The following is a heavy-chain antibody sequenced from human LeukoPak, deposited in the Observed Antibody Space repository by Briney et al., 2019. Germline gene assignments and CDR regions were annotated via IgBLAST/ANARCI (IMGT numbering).Heavy chain of an antibody. V-gene: IGHV3-33*01. CDR1: GFTFSSYG. CDR2: MWYDGSNK. Sequence: GGSLRLSCAASGFTFSSYGMHWVRQAPGKGLEWVAVMWYDGSNKYYADSVKGRFTISRDNSKNTLYLQMNSLRAEDTAVYYCARGTVRGYSYDCEWCYWGQGTLVTVSS. CDR3: ARGTVRGYSYDCEWCY. J-gene: IGHJ4*02. D-gene: IGHD5-18*01.